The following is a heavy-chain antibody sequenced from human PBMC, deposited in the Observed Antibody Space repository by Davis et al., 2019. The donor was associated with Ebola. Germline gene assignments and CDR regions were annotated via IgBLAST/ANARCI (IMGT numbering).Heavy chain of an antibody. CDR3: AKDVAIFGVDIRGMENCYMDV. Sequence: GESLKISCAASGFLFSSYAMSWVRQAPGRGLEWVSSISASGGATFYADSVKGRFTISRDNSKNSLYLQMNSLRAEDTAVYYCAKDVAIFGVDIRGMENCYMDVWGKGTTVIVSS. D-gene: IGHD3-3*02. J-gene: IGHJ6*03. CDR1: GFLFSSYA. V-gene: IGHV3-23*01. CDR2: ISASGGAT.